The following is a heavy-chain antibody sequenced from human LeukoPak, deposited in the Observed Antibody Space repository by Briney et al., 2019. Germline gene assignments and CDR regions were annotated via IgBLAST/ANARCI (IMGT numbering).Heavy chain of an antibody. Sequence: SVKVSCKTSGGIFRSYGLNWVRQAPGQGLEWMGGFIPILGTPKYAQNLQGRVTITADESTSTGYMELSSLRYEDTAVYYCARGLYCSSSTSCYDYGMDMWGQGTTVTVSS. CDR2: FIPILGTP. CDR1: GGIFRSYG. V-gene: IGHV1-69*13. J-gene: IGHJ6*02. D-gene: IGHD2-2*01. CDR3: ARGLYCSSSTSCYDYGMDM.